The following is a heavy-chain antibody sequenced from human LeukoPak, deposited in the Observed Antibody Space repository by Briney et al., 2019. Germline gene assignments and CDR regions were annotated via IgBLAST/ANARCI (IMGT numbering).Heavy chain of an antibody. D-gene: IGHD6-13*01. J-gene: IGHJ4*02. V-gene: IGHV4-38-2*01. CDR3: ARHNLAAAGLYYFDY. CDR2: IYHSGST. CDR1: GYSISIGYY. Sequence: SETLSLTCAVSGYSISIGYYWGWIRQPPGKGLEWIGSIYHSGSTYYNPSLKSRVTISVDTSKNQFSLKLSSVTAADTAVYYCARHNLAAAGLYYFDYWGQGTLVTVSS.